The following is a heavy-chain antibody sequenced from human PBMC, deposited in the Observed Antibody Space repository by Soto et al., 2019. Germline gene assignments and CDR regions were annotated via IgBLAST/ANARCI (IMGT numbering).Heavy chain of an antibody. Sequence: SETLSLTCTGSGGSISSYYWSWIRQPPGKGLEWIGYIYYSGSTNYNPSLKSRVTISVDTSKNQFSLKLSSVTAADTAVYYCARDSRAHYYGMDVWGQGTTVTVSS. CDR1: GGSISSYY. CDR2: IYYSGST. V-gene: IGHV4-59*01. J-gene: IGHJ6*02. CDR3: ARDSRAHYYGMDV. D-gene: IGHD6-13*01.